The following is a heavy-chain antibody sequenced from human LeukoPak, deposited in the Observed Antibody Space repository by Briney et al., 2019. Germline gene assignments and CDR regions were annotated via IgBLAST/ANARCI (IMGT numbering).Heavy chain of an antibody. V-gene: IGHV1-69*05. D-gene: IGHD3-22*01. CDR2: IIPIFGTA. Sequence: SVKVSCKASGGTFSSYAISWVRQAPGQGLEWMGRIIPIFGTANYAQKFQGRVTNTTDESTSTAYMELSSLRSEDTAVYYCARALYYYDSSGYYPGNFQHWGQGTLVTVSS. CDR3: ARALYYYDSSGYYPGNFQH. CDR1: GGTFSSYA. J-gene: IGHJ1*01.